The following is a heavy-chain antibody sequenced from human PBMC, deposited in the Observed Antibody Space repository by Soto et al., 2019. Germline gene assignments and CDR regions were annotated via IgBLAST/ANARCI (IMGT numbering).Heavy chain of an antibody. J-gene: IGHJ6*02. Sequence: QVQLVQSGAEVKKPGSSVKVSCKASGGTFSSYAISWVRQAPGQGPEWMGGIIPIFGTANYAQKFQGRVTITADESTSTAYMELCSLRSEDTAVYYCAILLRAAAGTRWNGMDVWGQGTTVTVSS. V-gene: IGHV1-69*01. CDR1: GGTFSSYA. CDR3: AILLRAAAGTRWNGMDV. CDR2: IIPIFGTA. D-gene: IGHD6-13*01.